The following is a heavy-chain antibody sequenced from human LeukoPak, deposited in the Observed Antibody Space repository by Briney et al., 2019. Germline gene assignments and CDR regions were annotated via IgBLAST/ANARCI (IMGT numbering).Heavy chain of an antibody. V-gene: IGHV4-39*07. CDR2: IYYSGST. J-gene: IGHJ4*02. CDR3: ARGGAISGSHSIDY. Sequence: PSETLSLTCTVSGGSISSSSYYWGWIRQPPGKGLEWIGSIYYSGSTYYNPSLKSRVTISVDTSKNQFSLKLSSVTAADTAVYYCARGGAISGSHSIDYWGQGTLVTVSS. CDR1: GGSISSSSYY. D-gene: IGHD1-26*01.